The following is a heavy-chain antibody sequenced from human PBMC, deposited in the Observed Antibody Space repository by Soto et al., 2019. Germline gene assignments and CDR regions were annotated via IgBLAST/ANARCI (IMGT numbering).Heavy chain of an antibody. CDR3: AKGLINGRWYAED. CDR1: GFTFSSCV. J-gene: IGHJ4*02. V-gene: IGHV3-23*01. CDR2: ITDSGTGT. Sequence: EVHLLESGGGLVHPGESLRLSCGASGFTFSSCVMTWVRQAPGKGLEWVSCITDSGTGTYYADSVKGRFTISRDNSKNTMYLQMKNLRVEDTGVYYCAKGLINGRWYAEDWGQGTLVTVSS. D-gene: IGHD6-13*01.